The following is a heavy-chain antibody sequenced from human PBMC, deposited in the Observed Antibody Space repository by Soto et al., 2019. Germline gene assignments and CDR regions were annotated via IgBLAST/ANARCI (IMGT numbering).Heavy chain of an antibody. CDR1: GGTFSSYA. D-gene: IGHD3-22*01. CDR2: IIPIFGTA. CDR3: ARVYYDSSGSPFGP. J-gene: IGHJ5*02. Sequence: ASVKVSFKASGGTFSSYAISWVRQAPGQGLEWMGGIIPIFGTANYAQKFQGRVTITADKSTSTAYMELSSLRSEDTAVYYCARVYYDSSGSPFGPWGQGTLVTVSS. V-gene: IGHV1-69*06.